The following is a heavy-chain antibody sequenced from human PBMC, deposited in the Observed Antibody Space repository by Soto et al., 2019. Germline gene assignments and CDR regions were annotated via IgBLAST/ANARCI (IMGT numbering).Heavy chain of an antibody. CDR2: IWYDGSNK. Sequence: GGSLRLSCAASGFTFSSYGMHWVRQAPGKGLEWVAVIWYDGSNKYYADSVKGRFTISRDNSKNTLYLQMNSLRAEDTAVYYCAKVPLRYCSGGSCYQDYWGQGTLVTVSS. V-gene: IGHV3-33*06. CDR1: GFTFSSYG. J-gene: IGHJ4*02. D-gene: IGHD2-15*01. CDR3: AKVPLRYCSGGSCYQDY.